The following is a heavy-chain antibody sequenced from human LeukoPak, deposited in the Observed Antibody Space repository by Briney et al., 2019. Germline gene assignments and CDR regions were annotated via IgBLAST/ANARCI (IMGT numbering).Heavy chain of an antibody. CDR2: IYYSGST. Sequence: SETLSLTCTVSGGPISSYYWSWIRQPPGKGLEWIGYIYYSGSTNYNPSLKSRVTISVDTSKNQFSLKLSSVTAADTAVYYCARGYYDSSGYPPYFDYWGQGTLVTVSS. V-gene: IGHV4-59*12. CDR1: GGPISSYY. D-gene: IGHD3-22*01. J-gene: IGHJ4*02. CDR3: ARGYYDSSGYPPYFDY.